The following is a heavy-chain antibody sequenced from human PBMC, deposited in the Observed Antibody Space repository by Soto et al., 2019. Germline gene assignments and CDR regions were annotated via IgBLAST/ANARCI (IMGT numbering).Heavy chain of an antibody. D-gene: IGHD1-26*01. V-gene: IGHV4-31*03. CDR1: GGSISSGGYY. J-gene: IGHJ4*02. Sequence: QVQLQESGPGLVKPSQTLSLTCTVSGGSISSGGYYWSWIRQHPGKGLECIGYIYYSGSTYYNPSLKSRVTISVDTSKSQFSLRLRSVTAADTAVYYCARKSGSYHAGIDSWGQGALVTVSS. CDR2: IYYSGST. CDR3: ARKSGSYHAGIDS.